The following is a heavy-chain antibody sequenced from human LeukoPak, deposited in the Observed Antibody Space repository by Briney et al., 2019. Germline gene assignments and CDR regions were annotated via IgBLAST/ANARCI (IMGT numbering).Heavy chain of an antibody. CDR2: VYYSGST. D-gene: IGHD3-10*01. CDR3: VRHTWFGTRHWFDP. Sequence: SETLSLTCTFSVDSISTYYWSWIRQPPGKGLEWIGYVYYSGSTNYNPSLKSRVTMSIDTSKNQFFLELSSVTTADTAVYYCVRHTWFGTRHWFDPWGQGILVTVSS. CDR1: VDSISTYY. V-gene: IGHV4-59*08. J-gene: IGHJ5*02.